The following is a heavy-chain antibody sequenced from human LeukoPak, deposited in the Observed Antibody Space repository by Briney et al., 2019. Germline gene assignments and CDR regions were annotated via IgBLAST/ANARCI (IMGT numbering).Heavy chain of an antibody. CDR1: GGTISSYY. D-gene: IGHD2-2*01. V-gene: IGHV4-59*01. CDR3: ARYREAAIRYYYYYMDV. J-gene: IGHJ6*03. CDR2: IYYSGST. Sequence: SETLSFTSTVSGGTISSYYWSWIRQPPGKGLKCIRNIYYSGSTNYNPSRKSRVTISVDASKNQFSLKLSSVTAADTAVYYCARYREAAIRYYYYYMDVWGKGTTVTVSS.